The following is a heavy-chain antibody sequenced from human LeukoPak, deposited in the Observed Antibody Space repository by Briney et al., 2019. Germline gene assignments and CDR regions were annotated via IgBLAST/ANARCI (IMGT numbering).Heavy chain of an antibody. CDR3: AKYGVVVAANWFDP. Sequence: PGGSLRLSCAASGFTFSSYGMHWVRQAPGKGLEWVAVIWYDGSNKYYADSVKGRFTISRDNSKNTLYLQMNSLRAEDTAVYYCAKYGVVVAANWFDPWGQGTLVTVSS. D-gene: IGHD2-15*01. CDR1: GFTFSSYG. J-gene: IGHJ5*02. V-gene: IGHV3-33*06. CDR2: IWYDGSNK.